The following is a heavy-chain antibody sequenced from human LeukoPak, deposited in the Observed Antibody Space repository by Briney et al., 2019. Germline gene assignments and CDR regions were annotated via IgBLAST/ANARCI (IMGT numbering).Heavy chain of an antibody. J-gene: IGHJ4*02. CDR3: ARMYSSTFYFDY. Sequence: MTSETLSLTCAVYGGSFSGYYWSWIRQPPGKGLEWIGYIYYSGSTNYNPSLKSRVTISVDTSKNQFSLKLSSVTAADTAVYYCARMYSSTFYFDYWGQGTLVTVSS. V-gene: IGHV4-59*01. D-gene: IGHD6-13*01. CDR2: IYYSGST. CDR1: GGSFSGYY.